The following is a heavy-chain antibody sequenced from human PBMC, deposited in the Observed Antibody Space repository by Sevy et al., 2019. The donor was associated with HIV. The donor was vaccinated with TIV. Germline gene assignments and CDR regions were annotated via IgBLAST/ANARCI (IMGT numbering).Heavy chain of an antibody. J-gene: IGHJ6*02. CDR2: ISHSGGST. CDR3: AKGTLVVPAVIYYYYGMDV. V-gene: IGHV3-23*01. CDR1: GFTFSSYA. D-gene: IGHD2-2*02. Sequence: GGSLRLSCAASGFTFSSYAMNWVRQALGKGLEWVSAISHSGGSTYYADSVKGRFTISRDNSKNTLYLQMNSLRAEDTAVYYCAKGTLVVPAVIYYYYGMDVWGQGTTVTVSS.